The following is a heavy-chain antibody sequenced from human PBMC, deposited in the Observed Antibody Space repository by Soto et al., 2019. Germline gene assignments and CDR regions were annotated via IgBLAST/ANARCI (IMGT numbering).Heavy chain of an antibody. CDR3: AKSIYYYDSSGSEALFDY. J-gene: IGHJ4*02. D-gene: IGHD3-22*01. V-gene: IGHV3-30*18. CDR1: GFTFSSYG. Sequence: GGSRRLSCAASGFTFSSYGMHWVRQAPGKGLEWVAIISYDGSNKYYADSVKGRFTISRDNSQNTLYLQMNSLRAEDTAVYYCAKSIYYYDSSGSEALFDYCGQGTLVTVSS. CDR2: ISYDGSNK.